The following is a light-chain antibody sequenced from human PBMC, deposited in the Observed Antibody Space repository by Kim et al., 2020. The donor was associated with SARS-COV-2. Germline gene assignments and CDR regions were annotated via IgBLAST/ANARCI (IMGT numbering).Light chain of an antibody. J-gene: IGLJ3*02. CDR3: QVWDTGSDHPWV. Sequence: SYELTQPPSVSVAPGKTARITCGGNNVGSKSVHWYQQKPGLAHEVVISYDSDRPSGIPARFSGSNSGNTATLTITRVEAGDEADYYCQVWDTGSDHPWVYGGGAQLTFL. CDR2: YDS. V-gene: IGLV3-21*04. CDR1: NVGSKS.